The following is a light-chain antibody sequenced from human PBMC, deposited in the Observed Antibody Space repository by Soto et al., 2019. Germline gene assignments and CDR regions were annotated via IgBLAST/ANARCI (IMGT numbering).Light chain of an antibody. V-gene: IGLV2-14*03. CDR3: SSYTTSSTVI. CDR2: SVS. Sequence: QSALTQPASVSGSPGQSITISCTGTSSDVGDHNYVSWYQQQPGKAPKLMIYSVSNRPSGVSKRFSGCKSCNTSSLTTSGRQAEYEADYYCSSYTTSSTVIFGGGTKLTVL. J-gene: IGLJ2*01. CDR1: SSDVGDHNY.